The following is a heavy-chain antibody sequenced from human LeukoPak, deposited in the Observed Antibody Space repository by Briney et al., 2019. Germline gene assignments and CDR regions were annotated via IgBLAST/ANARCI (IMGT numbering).Heavy chain of an antibody. J-gene: IGHJ4*02. CDR1: GFTFSSYE. CDR2: ISSSGSTI. Sequence: PGGSLRLSCAASGFTFSSYEMNWVRQAPGKGLEWVSYISSSGSTIYYADSVKGRFTISRDNAKNSLYLQMNSLRAEDTAVYYCARTVVQLLYSSSWPDLASDYSGEGTPVTAS. V-gene: IGHV3-48*03. D-gene: IGHD6-13*01. CDR3: ARTVVQLLYSSSWPDLASDY.